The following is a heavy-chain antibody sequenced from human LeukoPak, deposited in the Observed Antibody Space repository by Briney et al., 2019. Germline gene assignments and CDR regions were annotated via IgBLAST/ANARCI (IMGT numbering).Heavy chain of an antibody. CDR2: INHSGST. J-gene: IGHJ4*02. V-gene: IGHV4-34*01. Sequence: SETLSLTCAVYGGSFSGYYWSWIRQPPGKGLEWIGEINHSGSTNYNPSLKRRVTISVDASKNQYSLKLSSVTAADTAVYYCARGFNYYDSSGRPSYYFEYWGQGTLVTVSS. CDR3: ARGFNYYDSSGRPSYYFEY. D-gene: IGHD3-22*01. CDR1: GGSFSGYY.